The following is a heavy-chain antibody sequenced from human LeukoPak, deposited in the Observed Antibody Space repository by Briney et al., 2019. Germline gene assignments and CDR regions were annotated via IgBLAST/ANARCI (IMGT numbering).Heavy chain of an antibody. J-gene: IGHJ6*02. V-gene: IGHV3-30-3*02. CDR3: AKRIAAAGTPYYYGMDV. D-gene: IGHD6-13*01. CDR2: ISYDGSNK. CDR1: GFTFSSYA. Sequence: GGALRLSCAASGFTFSSYAMHWVRQAPGKGLEWVAVISYDGSNKYYADSVKGRFTISRDNSKNTLYLQMNSLRAEDTAVYYCAKRIAAAGTPYYYGMDVWGQGTTVTVSS.